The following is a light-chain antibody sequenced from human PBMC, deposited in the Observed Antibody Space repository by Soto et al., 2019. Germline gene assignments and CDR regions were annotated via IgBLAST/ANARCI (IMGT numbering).Light chain of an antibody. CDR1: QNIKKF. Sequence: DIHMTQSPSSLSASVGDRVTITCRASQNIKKFLNWYQQRPGKAPSALIHATSTLQNGVSSRFSGSGSDTDFTLTITSLQPEDFATYFCQQSYSSPLTFGGGTKVEI. CDR3: QQSYSSPLT. CDR2: ATS. J-gene: IGKJ4*01. V-gene: IGKV1-39*01.